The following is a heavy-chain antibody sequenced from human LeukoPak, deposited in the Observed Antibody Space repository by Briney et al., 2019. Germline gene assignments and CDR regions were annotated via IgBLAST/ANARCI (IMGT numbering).Heavy chain of an antibody. CDR1: GYTFTGYY. J-gene: IGHJ4*02. CDR2: INPNSGGT. Sequence: GASVKVSCKASGYTFTGYYMHWVRQAPGQGLEWMGWINPNSGGTNYARKFQGRVTMTRDTSIGTAYMELSRLRSDDTAVYYCASGEWLVRFDYWGQGTLVTVSS. V-gene: IGHV1-2*02. CDR3: ASGEWLVRFDY. D-gene: IGHD6-19*01.